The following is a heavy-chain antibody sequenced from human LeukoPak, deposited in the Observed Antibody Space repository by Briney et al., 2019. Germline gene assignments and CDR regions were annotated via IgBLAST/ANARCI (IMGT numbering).Heavy chain of an antibody. CDR3: VKDSDYGDYFTPNS. Sequence: GGSLRLSCAASGFTFDDYVMHWVRQAPGKGLEWVSLISGDGGTTYYADSVKGRFTISRDNSKNSLYLQMNSLRTEDTALYYCVKDSDYGDYFTPNSWGQGTLVTVSS. D-gene: IGHD4-17*01. CDR2: ISGDGGTT. V-gene: IGHV3-43*02. CDR1: GFTFDDYV. J-gene: IGHJ4*02.